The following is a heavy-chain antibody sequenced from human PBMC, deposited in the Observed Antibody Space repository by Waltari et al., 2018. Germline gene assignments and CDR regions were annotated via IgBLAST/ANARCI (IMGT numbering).Heavy chain of an antibody. Sequence: QVQLQESGPGLVKPSQTLSLTCTVSGGSISSGGYYWSWIRQHPGKGLEWIGYIYYSGSTYYNPSLKSRVTRSVDTSKNQFSLKLSSVTAADTAVYYCARDGPRFLESGYYFDYWGQGTLVTVSS. J-gene: IGHJ4*02. CDR3: ARDGPRFLESGYYFDY. V-gene: IGHV4-31*03. CDR1: GGSISSGGYY. D-gene: IGHD3-3*01. CDR2: IYYSGST.